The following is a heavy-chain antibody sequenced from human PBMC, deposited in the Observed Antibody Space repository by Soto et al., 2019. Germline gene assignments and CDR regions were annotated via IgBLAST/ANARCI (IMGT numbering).Heavy chain of an antibody. Sequence: PGESLKISCKGSGYSFTSYWIGWVRQMPGKGLEWMGIIYPGDSDTGYSPSFQGQVTISADKSISTAYLQWSSLKASDTAMYYCARQRCSSTSCHGLYIWGQGTMVTVSS. CDR2: IYPGDSDT. J-gene: IGHJ3*02. D-gene: IGHD2-2*01. V-gene: IGHV5-51*01. CDR3: ARQRCSSTSCHGLYI. CDR1: GYSFTSYW.